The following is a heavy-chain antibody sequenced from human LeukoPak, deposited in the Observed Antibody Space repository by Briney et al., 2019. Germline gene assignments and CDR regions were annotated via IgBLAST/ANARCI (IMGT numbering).Heavy chain of an antibody. J-gene: IGHJ4*02. CDR3: ARGSVGPHYFDY. CDR1: GGSISSYY. D-gene: IGHD1-26*01. CDR2: IYCSGST. Sequence: SETLSLTCTVSGGSISSYYWSWIRQPPGKGLEWIGYIYCSGSTNYNPSLKSRVTISVDTSKNQFSLKLSSVTAADTAVYYCARGSVGPHYFDYWGQGTLVTVSS. V-gene: IGHV4-59*12.